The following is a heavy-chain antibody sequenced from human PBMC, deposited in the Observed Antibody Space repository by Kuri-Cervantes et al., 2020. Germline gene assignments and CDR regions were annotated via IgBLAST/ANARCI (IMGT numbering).Heavy chain of an antibody. CDR2: IWYDGSNK. CDR3: ARGAGWWLEPLDGMDV. Sequence: GESMKISCAASGFTFSSDGMHGVRQAPGKGREWVGVIWYDGSNKYYADSVKGRFTISRDNSKNTLYLQMNSLRAEDTAVYYCARGAGWWLEPLDGMDVWGQGTTVTVSS. D-gene: IGHD2-15*01. J-gene: IGHJ6*02. CDR1: GFTFSSDG. V-gene: IGHV3-33*01.